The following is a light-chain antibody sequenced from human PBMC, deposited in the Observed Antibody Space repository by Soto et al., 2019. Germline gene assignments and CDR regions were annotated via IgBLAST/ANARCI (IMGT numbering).Light chain of an antibody. J-gene: IGKJ2*03. Sequence: DIVLTQSPDSLAVSLGERATINCKSSQNVLYGSNNKNYIAWYQQKPRQPPTLLISWASTRESGVPDRFIGSGSGTDFTLTISGLQAEDVAVYFCQQYHTTPYSFGQGTKLEIK. V-gene: IGKV4-1*01. CDR1: QNVLYGSNNKNY. CDR2: WAS. CDR3: QQYHTTPYS.